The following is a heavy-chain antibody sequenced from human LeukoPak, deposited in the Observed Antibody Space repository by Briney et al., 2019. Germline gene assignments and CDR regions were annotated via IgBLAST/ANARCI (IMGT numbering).Heavy chain of an antibody. V-gene: IGHV4-61*02. Sequence: KSSETLSLTCDVSGVFISSGTHYWTWVRQPVGKGLEWLGRVFTSGNPTYNSSLKSRLTISIDKSKNQFSLKLSSVTAADTAVYYCARRWNYKDAFDIWGRGTMVTVSS. CDR3: ARRWNYKDAFDI. D-gene: IGHD1-7*01. CDR2: VFTSGNP. CDR1: GVFISSGTHY. J-gene: IGHJ3*02.